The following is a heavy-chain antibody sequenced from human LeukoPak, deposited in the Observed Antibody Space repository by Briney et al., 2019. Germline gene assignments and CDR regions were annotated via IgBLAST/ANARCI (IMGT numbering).Heavy chain of an antibody. V-gene: IGHV1-2*02. CDR2: INPNSGGT. CDR1: GYTFTGYY. Sequence: ASVKVSCKASGYTFTGYYMHWVRQAPGQGLEWMGWINPNSGGTNYAQKFQGRVTMTRDTSISTAYMELSRLRSDDTAVYYCARGTSIGSGWYRSPDTYYMDVWGKGTTVTISS. CDR3: ARGTSIGSGWYRSPDTYYMDV. D-gene: IGHD6-19*01. J-gene: IGHJ6*03.